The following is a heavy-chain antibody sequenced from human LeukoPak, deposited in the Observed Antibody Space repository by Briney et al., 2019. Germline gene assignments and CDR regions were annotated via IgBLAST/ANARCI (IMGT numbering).Heavy chain of an antibody. CDR1: GYTFTSYD. CDR2: MNPNSGNT. J-gene: IGHJ5*02. V-gene: IGHV1-8*03. CDR3: ARGERYSSSWSFNWFDP. D-gene: IGHD6-13*01. Sequence: ASVKVSCKASGYTFTSYDINWVRQATGQGLEWMGWMNPNSGNTGYAQKFQGRVTITRNTSISTAYMELSSLRSEDTAVYYCARGERYSSSWSFNWFDPWDQGTLVTVSS.